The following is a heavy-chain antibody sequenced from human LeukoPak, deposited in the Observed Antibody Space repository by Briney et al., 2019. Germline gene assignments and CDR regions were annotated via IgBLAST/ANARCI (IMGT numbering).Heavy chain of an antibody. V-gene: IGHV1-69*13. J-gene: IGHJ4*02. CDR3: ARGQDLTIAAPYRD. Sequence: SVKVSCKASGGTFSSYAISWVRQAPGQGLEWMGGITPIFGTANYAQKFQGRVTITADESTSTAYMELSSLRSEDTAVYYCARGQDLTIAAPYRDWGQGTLVTVSS. CDR1: GGTFSSYA. D-gene: IGHD6-6*01. CDR2: ITPIFGTA.